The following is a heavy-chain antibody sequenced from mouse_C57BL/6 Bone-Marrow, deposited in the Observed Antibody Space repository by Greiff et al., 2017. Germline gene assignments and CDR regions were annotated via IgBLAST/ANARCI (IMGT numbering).Heavy chain of an antibody. CDR1: GYTFTDYE. J-gene: IGHJ4*01. Sequence: QVQLQQSGAELVRPGASVTLSCKASGYTFTDYEMHWVKQTPVHGLEWIGAIDPEPGGTAYNQKFKGKAILTADKSSSTAYMELRSLTSEDSAVYYCTRPGDYWGQGTSVTVSS. V-gene: IGHV1-15*01. CDR3: TRPGDY. CDR2: IDPEPGGT.